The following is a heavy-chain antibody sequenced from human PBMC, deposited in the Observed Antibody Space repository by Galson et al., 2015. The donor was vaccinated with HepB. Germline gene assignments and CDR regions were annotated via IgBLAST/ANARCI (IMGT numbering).Heavy chain of an antibody. D-gene: IGHD2-15*01. V-gene: IGHV4-59*01. CDR3: ARGASSKFDS. J-gene: IGHJ4*02. Sequence: GGSISSYHWSWIRQPPGKGLEWIGYIYSSGTTNYNPSLKSRLTMSVDTSKNQFSLKLRSVTAADTAVYYCARGASSKFDSWGQGTLVTVSS. CDR1: GGSISSYH. CDR2: IYSSGTT.